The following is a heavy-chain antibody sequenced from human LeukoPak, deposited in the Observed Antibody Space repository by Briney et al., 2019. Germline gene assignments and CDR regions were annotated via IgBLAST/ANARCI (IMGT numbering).Heavy chain of an antibody. CDR2: ISSDGTNK. V-gene: IGHV3-30-3*01. J-gene: IGHJ4*02. CDR1: GFTFNTYA. CDR3: AKGGIGSSGLDY. Sequence: GGSLRLSCAASGFTFNTYAMHWVRQAPGKGLEWVAVISSDGTNKYYADSVKGRFTISRDNAKNSLYLQMNSLRAEDTAVYYCAKGGIGSSGLDYWGQGTPVTVSS. D-gene: IGHD6-13*01.